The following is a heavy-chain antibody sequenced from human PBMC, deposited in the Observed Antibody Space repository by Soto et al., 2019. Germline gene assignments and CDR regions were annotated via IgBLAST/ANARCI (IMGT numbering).Heavy chain of an antibody. CDR3: XXXXXXXXXXXXXX. Sequence: QVQLQESGPGLVKPSETLSLTCTVSGGSISSYYWSWIRQPPGKGLEWIGYIYYSGSTNYNPSLKRRVPISVDTSKNQFSLKLSSVTAXXXXXXXXXXXXXXXXXXXXXXWGQGTMVTVSS. CDR1: GGSISSYY. J-gene: IGHJ3*01. V-gene: IGHV4-59*08. CDR2: IYYSGST.